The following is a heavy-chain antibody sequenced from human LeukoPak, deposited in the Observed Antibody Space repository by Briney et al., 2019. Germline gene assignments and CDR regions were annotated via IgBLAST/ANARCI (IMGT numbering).Heavy chain of an antibody. Sequence: SETLSLTCTVSGGSITNYYWSWIRQPPGKGLQWIGYIDYSGTTNYNPSLKSRVTISVDTSNNQFSLKLSSVTAADTAVYYCARDGYYDSSGYRNWFDPWGQGTLVTVSS. CDR1: GGSITNYY. CDR3: ARDGYYDSSGYRNWFDP. J-gene: IGHJ5*02. V-gene: IGHV4-59*01. D-gene: IGHD3-22*01. CDR2: IDYSGTT.